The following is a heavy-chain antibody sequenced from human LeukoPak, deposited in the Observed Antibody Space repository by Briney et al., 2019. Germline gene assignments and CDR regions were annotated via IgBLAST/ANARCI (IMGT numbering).Heavy chain of an antibody. CDR3: ARGPMGGWYFDY. CDR2: IWYEGSNK. V-gene: IGHV3-33*01. D-gene: IGHD1-26*01. CDR1: GFTFSSYG. Sequence: GGSLRLSCAASGFTFSSYGMHRVRQAPGKGLEWVAVIWYEGSNKYYADSVKGRFTISRDNSKNTLYLQMNSLRAEDTAVYYCARGPMGGWYFDYRGQGTLVTVSS. J-gene: IGHJ4*02.